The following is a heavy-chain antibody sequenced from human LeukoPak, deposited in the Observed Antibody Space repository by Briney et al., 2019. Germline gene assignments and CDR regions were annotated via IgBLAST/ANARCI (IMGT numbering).Heavy chain of an antibody. J-gene: IGHJ4*02. CDR1: GFTFSNSW. D-gene: IGHD3-10*01. CDR2: IKPDGSQT. Sequence: GGSLRLSCAASGFTFSNSWINWVRQALGKGLEWVANIKPDGSQTFYLDSVKGRFTVSRDNAKHSAYLQMNSLRAEDTAVYYCFGSGSYPKWDQGTLVTVSS. V-gene: IGHV3-7*01. CDR3: FGSGSYPK.